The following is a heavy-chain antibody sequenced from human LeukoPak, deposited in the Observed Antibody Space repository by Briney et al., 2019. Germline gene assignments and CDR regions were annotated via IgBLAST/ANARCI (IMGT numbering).Heavy chain of an antibody. CDR1: GFTFSSYT. CDR3: AKDLMRDRWFGES. J-gene: IGHJ5*02. V-gene: IGHV3-30*02. Sequence: GGSLRLSCAASGFTFSSYTMNWVRQAPGKGLEWVAFIRYEGNEKFYADSVKGRFTISRDNSQNTLYLEMKSLRTEDTAFYYCAKDLMRDRWFGESWGQGTLITVSS. D-gene: IGHD3-10*01. CDR2: IRYEGNEK.